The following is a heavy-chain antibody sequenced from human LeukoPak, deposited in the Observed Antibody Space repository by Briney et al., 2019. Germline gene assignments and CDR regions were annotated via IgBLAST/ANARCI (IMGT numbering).Heavy chain of an antibody. CDR2: ISSSSSYI. CDR3: AREERRYYDSSEGPGAFDI. D-gene: IGHD3-22*01. Sequence: GGSLRLSCGASGFTFTTHWIHWVRHAPGKGLEWVSSISSSSSYIYYADSVKGRFTISRDNAKNSLYLQMNSLRAEDTAVYYCAREERRYYDSSEGPGAFDIWGQGTMVTVSS. V-gene: IGHV3-21*01. CDR1: GFTFTTHW. J-gene: IGHJ3*02.